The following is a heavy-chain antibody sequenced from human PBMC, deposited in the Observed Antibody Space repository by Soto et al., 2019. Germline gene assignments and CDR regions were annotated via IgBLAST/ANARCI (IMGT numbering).Heavy chain of an antibody. D-gene: IGHD1-1*01. Sequence: QVQLQESGPGLVKHSETLPLTCTVSGGSISSYYWSWIRQPPGKGLEWIGYVSYTGSTYYNPSLQSRGTISLGTSMNRFALKVASVTAAETAVYYCARLSVDLNDYWSLDPWGQGTLVTVSS. CDR2: VSYTGST. CDR1: GGSISSYY. CDR3: ARLSVDLNDYWSLDP. J-gene: IGHJ5*02. V-gene: IGHV4-59*13.